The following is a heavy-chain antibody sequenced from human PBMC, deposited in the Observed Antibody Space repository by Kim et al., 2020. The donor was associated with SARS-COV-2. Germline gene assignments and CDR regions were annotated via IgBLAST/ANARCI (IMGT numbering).Heavy chain of an antibody. CDR1: GFTFSSYG. Sequence: GGSLRLSCAASGFTFSSYGMHWVRQAPGKGLEWVAVISYDGSNKYYADSVKGRFTISRDNSKNTLYLQMNSLRAEDTAVYYCAKGGGGSYWFADYWSQGTLVTVSS. CDR2: ISYDGSNK. CDR3: AKGGGGSYWFADY. D-gene: IGHD1-26*01. V-gene: IGHV3-30*18. J-gene: IGHJ4*02.